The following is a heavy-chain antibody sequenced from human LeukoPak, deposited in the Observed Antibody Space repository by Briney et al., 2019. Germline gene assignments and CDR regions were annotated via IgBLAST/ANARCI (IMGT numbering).Heavy chain of an antibody. J-gene: IGHJ6*03. Sequence: HGASVKVSCKASGYTFTGYYMHWVRQAPGQGLEWMGWINPNSGGTNYAQKFQGRVTMTRDTSISTAYMELSRLRSDDTAVYYCARVNPDYYYYMDVWGKGTTVTVSS. CDR1: GYTFTGYY. CDR2: INPNSGGT. CDR3: ARVNPDYYYYMDV. V-gene: IGHV1-2*02.